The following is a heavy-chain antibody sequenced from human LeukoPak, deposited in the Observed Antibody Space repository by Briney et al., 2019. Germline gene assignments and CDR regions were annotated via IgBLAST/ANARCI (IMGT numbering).Heavy chain of an antibody. Sequence: PGGSLRLSCAASGFAFRTYWMHWVRQAPGKGLVWVSRINGDGSSTNYADSVRGRFTISRDNAKNTLFPQMNSLRVEDTAEYYCARDTSYGMDVWGQGTTVTVSS. CDR1: GFAFRTYW. J-gene: IGHJ6*02. CDR3: ARDTSYGMDV. V-gene: IGHV3-74*01. D-gene: IGHD3-16*01. CDR2: INGDGSST.